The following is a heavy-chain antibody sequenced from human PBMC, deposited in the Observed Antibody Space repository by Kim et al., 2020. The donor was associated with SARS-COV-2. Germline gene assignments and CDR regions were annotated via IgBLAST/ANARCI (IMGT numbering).Heavy chain of an antibody. CDR3: AKVERFGTDYYGLVM. J-gene: IGHJ6*02. V-gene: IGHV3-23*01. Sequence: GGSLRLSCTASGSMISRYAMTWVRQAPGKGLEWVSLLGSGRDTYYADSAKGRFTISRENSKNTMFLQLNGLRAEDTAGYYCAKVERFGTDYYGLVMWGRGTTVTVSS. D-gene: IGHD3-10*01. CDR2: LLGSGRDT. CDR1: GSMISRYA.